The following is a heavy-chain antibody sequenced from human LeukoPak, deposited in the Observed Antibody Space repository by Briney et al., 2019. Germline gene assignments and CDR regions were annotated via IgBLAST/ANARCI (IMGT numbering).Heavy chain of an antibody. D-gene: IGHD5-24*01. V-gene: IGHV1-46*01. CDR3: ARGTRRDGYNTDY. CDR2: INPSGGST. Sequence: ASVKVSCKASGYTFTSYYMHWVRQAPGQGLEWMGIINPSGGSTSYAQKLQGRVTMTTDTSTSTAYMELRSLRSDDTAVYYCARGTRRDGYNTDYWGQGTLVTVSS. CDR1: GYTFTSYY. J-gene: IGHJ4*02.